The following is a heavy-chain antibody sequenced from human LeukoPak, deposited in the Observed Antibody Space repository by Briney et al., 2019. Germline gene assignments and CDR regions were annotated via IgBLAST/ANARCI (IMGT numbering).Heavy chain of an antibody. V-gene: IGHV4-39*07. CDR3: ARVSIEVAATQAYYFDY. J-gene: IGHJ4*02. CDR2: IYYSGST. Sequence: PSETLSLTCTVSGGSISSSSYYWGRIRQPPGKGLEWIGSIYYSGSTYYNPSLKSRVTISVDTSKNQFSLNLRSVTAADTAVYYCARVSIEVAATQAYYFDYWGQGTLVTVSS. CDR1: GGSISSSSYY. D-gene: IGHD6-19*01.